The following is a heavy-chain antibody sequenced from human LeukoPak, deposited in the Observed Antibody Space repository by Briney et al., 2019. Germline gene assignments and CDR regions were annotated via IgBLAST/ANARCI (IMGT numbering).Heavy chain of an antibody. CDR2: ISGNGVST. CDR3: VGDGRDGYNRYFHH. CDR1: GFTFSMSA. D-gene: IGHD5-24*01. Sequence: PRGSLRLSCSASGFTFSMSAMHWVRQAPGKGLQYVSVISGNGVSTSYADSVKGRFTISRDNSKNTVYLQMSRLRAEDTAVYYCVGDGRDGYNRYFHHWGQGTLVTVSS. J-gene: IGHJ1*01. V-gene: IGHV3-64D*06.